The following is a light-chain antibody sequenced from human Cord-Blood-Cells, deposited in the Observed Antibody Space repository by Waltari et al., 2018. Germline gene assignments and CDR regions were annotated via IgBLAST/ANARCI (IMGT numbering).Light chain of an antibody. J-gene: IGLJ3*02. CDR2: EGS. CDR1: SSDVGSYNL. V-gene: IGLV2-23*01. CDR3: CAYAGSSDGV. Sequence: QSALTPPASVSGSPGQSITISCTGTSSDVGSYNLVPWYQQHPGKAPKLMIYEGSKRPSGVSNRFAGSKSGNTATLTISGVQAEDEADYYCCAYAGSSDGVFGGGTKLTVL.